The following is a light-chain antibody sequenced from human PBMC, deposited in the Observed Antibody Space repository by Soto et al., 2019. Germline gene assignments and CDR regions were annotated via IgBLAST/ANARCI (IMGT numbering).Light chain of an antibody. CDR1: SSNIGAGFD. CDR3: QSYDTSLSASGV. J-gene: IGLJ3*02. CDR2: GNT. Sequence: QSVLTQPPSVSGAPGQTVTISCTGSSSNIGAGFDVHWYQHVPGTAPKLLIYGNTDRPSGVPDRFSGSKSGTSAPLAITGLQPDDEADYYCQSYDTSLSASGVFGGGTKVTVL. V-gene: IGLV1-40*01.